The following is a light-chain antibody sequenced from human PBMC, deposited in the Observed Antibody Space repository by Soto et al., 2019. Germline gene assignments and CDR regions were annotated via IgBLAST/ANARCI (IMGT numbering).Light chain of an antibody. V-gene: IGKV1-39*01. J-gene: IGKJ2*01. CDR2: AAS. CDR1: QTISTY. Sequence: DIQMTQSPSSLSASVGDRVTITCRASQTISTYLNWYQQKPGKAPKLLIYAASPLQSGVPSRFSGSGSGTDFTLTINSLQPEDFATYYCQQSLGIPYTFGQGTKLEIQ. CDR3: QQSLGIPYT.